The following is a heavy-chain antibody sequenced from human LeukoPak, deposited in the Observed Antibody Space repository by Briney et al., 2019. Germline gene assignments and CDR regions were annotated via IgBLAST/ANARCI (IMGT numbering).Heavy chain of an antibody. J-gene: IGHJ5*02. CDR2: IYYSGST. CDR3: ARESGATQT. CDR1: GGSISSSSYY. V-gene: IGHV4-39*07. Sequence: SETLSLTCTVSGGSISSSSYYWGWIRQPPGKGLEWIGSIYYSGSTYYNPSLKSRVTISVDTSKNQFSLKLSSVTAADTAVYYCARESGATQTWGQGTLVTVSS. D-gene: IGHD1-26*01.